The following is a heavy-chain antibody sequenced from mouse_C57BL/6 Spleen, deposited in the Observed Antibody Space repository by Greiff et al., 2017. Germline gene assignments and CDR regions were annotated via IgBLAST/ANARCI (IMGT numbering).Heavy chain of an antibody. CDR2: ISDGGSYT. V-gene: IGHV5-4*01. Sequence: EVQLVESGGGLVKPGGSLKLSCAASGFTFSSYAMSWVRQTPEKRLEWVATISDGGSYTYYPDNVKGRFTISRDNAKNNLYLQMSHLKSEDTVMYYGERDDYGSSVGYWGQGTLVTVAA. CDR1: GFTFSSYA. CDR3: ERDDYGSSVGY. J-gene: IGHJ3*01. D-gene: IGHD1-1*01.